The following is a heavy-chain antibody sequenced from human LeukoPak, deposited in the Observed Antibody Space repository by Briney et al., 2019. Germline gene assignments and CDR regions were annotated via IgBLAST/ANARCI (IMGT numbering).Heavy chain of an antibody. V-gene: IGHV1-69*13. CDR1: GGTFSSYA. CDR2: IIPIFGTA. D-gene: IGHD3-10*01. CDR3: ARGDVGSGSYSDAFDI. Sequence: ASVTVSCKASGGTFSSYAISWVRQAPGQGLEWMGGIIPIFGTANYAQKFQGRVTITADESTSTAYMELSSLRSEDTAVYYCARGDVGSGSYSDAFDIWGQGTMVTVSS. J-gene: IGHJ3*02.